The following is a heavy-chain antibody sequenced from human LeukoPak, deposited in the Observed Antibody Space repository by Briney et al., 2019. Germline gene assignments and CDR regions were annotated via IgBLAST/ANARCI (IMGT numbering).Heavy chain of an antibody. D-gene: IGHD3-3*01. CDR2: TSYDGSDE. J-gene: IGHJ6*04. CDR1: GFTFSDYG. CDR3: ARTYTVFGAMDV. V-gene: IGHV3-30*03. Sequence: GGSLRLSCVASGFTFSDYGMHWVRQAPGKGLEWVAATSYDGSDEYYVDSVKGRLTISRDNSKNTLYLEMKSLSSEDTAIYYCARTYTVFGAMDVWGKGTTVTVSA.